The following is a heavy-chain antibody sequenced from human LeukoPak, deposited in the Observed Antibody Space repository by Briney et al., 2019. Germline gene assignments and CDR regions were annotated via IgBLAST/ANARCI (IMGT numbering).Heavy chain of an antibody. CDR2: ISNSGSTI. V-gene: IGHV3-48*03. Sequence: GGSLRLSCAASEFTFSTYEMNWVRQAPGKGLEWVSYISNSGSTIYYAASVKGRFTISRDNAKNSLYLQMSSLRADDTAIYYCATYRQVLLPFESWGQGTLVTVSS. J-gene: IGHJ4*02. CDR3: ATYRQVLLPFES. D-gene: IGHD2-8*02. CDR1: EFTFSTYE.